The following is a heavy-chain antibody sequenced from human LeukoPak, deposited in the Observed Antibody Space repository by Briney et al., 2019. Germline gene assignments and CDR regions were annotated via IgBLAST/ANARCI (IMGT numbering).Heavy chain of an antibody. CDR3: TTEYYYDSSGLFDY. J-gene: IGHJ4*02. D-gene: IGHD3-22*01. CDR2: IKSKRDGGTT. V-gene: IGHV3-15*01. Sequence: PGGSLRLSCAVSGFTFSNGWMSWVRRAPGKGLEWVGRIKSKRDGGTTDYAAPVNGRFTISRDDSKNTLYLQMNSLKTEDTAVYYCTTEYYYDSSGLFDYWGQGTLVTVSS. CDR1: GFTFSNGW.